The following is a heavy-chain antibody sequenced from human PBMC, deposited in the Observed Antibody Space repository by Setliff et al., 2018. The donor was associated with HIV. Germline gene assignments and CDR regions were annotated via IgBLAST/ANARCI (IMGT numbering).Heavy chain of an antibody. D-gene: IGHD2-8*02. CDR3: ARVSSTYWYSIFRNYYYHMDV. Sequence: SETLSLTCTVSGGSFSDYYWSWIRQPPGKGLEWIGSIYHSGSTYYNPSLKSRVTMSVDTSKNQFSLKLSSVTAADTAVYYCARVSSTYWYSIFRNYYYHMDVWGKGTTVTVSS. CDR2: IYHSGST. V-gene: IGHV4-34*01. J-gene: IGHJ6*03. CDR1: GGSFSDYY.